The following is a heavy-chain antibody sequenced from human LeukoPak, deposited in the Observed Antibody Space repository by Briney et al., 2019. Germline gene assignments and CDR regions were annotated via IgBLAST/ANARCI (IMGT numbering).Heavy chain of an antibody. CDR3: ARQLARLLYYYGMDV. D-gene: IGHD6-13*01. J-gene: IGHJ6*02. V-gene: IGHV3-9*01. CDR2: ISWNSGSI. CDR1: GFXXDDYA. Sequence: LRLXXXXSGFXXDDYAMHWVRRAPGKGLEWVSGISWNSGSIGYADSVKGRFTISRDNAKNSLYLQMNSLRAEDTALYYCARQLARLLYYYGMDVWGQGTTVTVSS.